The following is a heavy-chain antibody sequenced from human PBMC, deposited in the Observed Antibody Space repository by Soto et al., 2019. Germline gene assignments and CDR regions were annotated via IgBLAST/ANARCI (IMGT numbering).Heavy chain of an antibody. Sequence: RQPPGKGREWIGENNHSGSTNYNPSLKRRVTISVDTDKNQFSLKLSSMTAADTAVYDCARDLSNFAYGDYG. CDR3: ARDLSNFAYGDYG. V-gene: IGHV4-34*01. D-gene: IGHD4-17*01. CDR2: NNHSGST. J-gene: IGHJ6*01.